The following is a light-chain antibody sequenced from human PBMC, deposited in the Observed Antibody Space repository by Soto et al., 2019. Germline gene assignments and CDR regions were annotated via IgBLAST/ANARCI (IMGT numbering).Light chain of an antibody. V-gene: IGKV2-28*01. Sequence: DLVMTQSPLSLPVTPGEPASISCGSSQSLLHSNGYNYLDWYLQKPGQSPQLLIYLGSNRASGVPGRFSGSGSGTDFTLKISRVEAEDVGVYYCMQALQTPWTFGQGTKVEIK. CDR3: MQALQTPWT. CDR2: LGS. CDR1: QSLLHSNGYNY. J-gene: IGKJ1*01.